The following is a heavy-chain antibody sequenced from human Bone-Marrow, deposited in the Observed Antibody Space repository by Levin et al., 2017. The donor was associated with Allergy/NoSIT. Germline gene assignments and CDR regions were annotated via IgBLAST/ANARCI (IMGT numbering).Heavy chain of an antibody. D-gene: IGHD4-11*01. CDR1: GFTFRNYW. CDR2: IKEDGSEK. J-gene: IGHJ4*02. V-gene: IGHV3-7*03. Sequence: QAGGSLRLSCAASGFTFRNYWINWVRQVPGKGLEWVANIKEDGSEKWYVDSVKGRFSISRDNAKNSLYLQMNSLRGEDTAVYYCARGHSNAFDYWGQGSLVTVSS. CDR3: ARGHSNAFDY.